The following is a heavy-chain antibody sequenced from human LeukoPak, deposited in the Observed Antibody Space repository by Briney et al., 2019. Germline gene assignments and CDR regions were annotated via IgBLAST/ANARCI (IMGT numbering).Heavy chain of an antibody. J-gene: IGHJ3*02. CDR1: GDSISSGDYY. V-gene: IGHV4-61*02. CDR2: ISSSGST. D-gene: IGHD3-22*01. Sequence: TLSLTCTVSGDSISSGDYYWSWIRQPAGKGLEWIGRISSSGSTNYNPSLKSRVTISVDTSKNQFSLKLSSVTAADTAVYFCVRGPYSYDSSGAFDIWGQGTMVTVSS. CDR3: VRGPYSYDSSGAFDI.